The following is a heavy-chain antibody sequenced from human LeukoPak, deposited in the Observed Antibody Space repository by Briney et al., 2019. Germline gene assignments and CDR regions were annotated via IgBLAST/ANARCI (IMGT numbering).Heavy chain of an antibody. D-gene: IGHD3-10*01. CDR1: GGSFSGYY. CDR3: AIPSYYGSGSYSY. J-gene: IGHJ4*02. CDR2: INHSGST. Sequence: TSETLSLTCAVYGGSFSGYYWSWIRQPPGKGLEWIGEINHSGSTNYNPSLKSRVTISVDTSKNQFSLKLSSVTAADTAVYYCAIPSYYGSGSYSYWGQGTLVTVS. V-gene: IGHV4-34*01.